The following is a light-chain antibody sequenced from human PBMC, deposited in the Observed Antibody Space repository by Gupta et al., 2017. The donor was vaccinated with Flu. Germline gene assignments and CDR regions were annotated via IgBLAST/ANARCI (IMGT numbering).Light chain of an antibody. CDR1: QIISSY. CDR2: AAS. CDR3: QQSYSTPLT. J-gene: IGKJ4*01. V-gene: IGKV1-39*01. Sequence: DIQMTQSPSSLSASLGDRVTITCRASQIISSYLNWYQQKPGKAPKLLIYAASSLQSGVPSRFSGSGSGTDFTLTISSLQPEDFATYYCQQSYSTPLTFGGGTKVEIK.